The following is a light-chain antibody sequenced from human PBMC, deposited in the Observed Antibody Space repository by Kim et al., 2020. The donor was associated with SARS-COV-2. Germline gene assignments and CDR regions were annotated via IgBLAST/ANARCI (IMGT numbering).Light chain of an antibody. Sequence: GQSITISCTGTSSDVGGYNYVSWYQQHPGKAPKLMIYDVSNRPSGVSNGFSGSKSGNTASLTISGLQAEDEADYYCSSYTSSSPYVFGTGTKVTVL. CDR1: SSDVGGYNY. V-gene: IGLV2-14*03. J-gene: IGLJ1*01. CDR3: SSYTSSSPYV. CDR2: DVS.